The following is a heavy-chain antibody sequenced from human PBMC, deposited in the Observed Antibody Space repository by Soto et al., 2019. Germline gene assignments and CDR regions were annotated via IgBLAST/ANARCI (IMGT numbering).Heavy chain of an antibody. Sequence: QLQLQESGPGLVKPSETLSLTCTVSGGSISSSSYYWGWIRQPPGKGLEWIGSIYYSGSTYYNPSLKSRVTISVDTSKNQFSLKLSSVTAADTAVYYCASPSYSSSSVDYWGQGTLVTVSS. V-gene: IGHV4-39*01. J-gene: IGHJ4*02. CDR2: IYYSGST. D-gene: IGHD6-6*01. CDR3: ASPSYSSSSVDY. CDR1: GGSISSSSYY.